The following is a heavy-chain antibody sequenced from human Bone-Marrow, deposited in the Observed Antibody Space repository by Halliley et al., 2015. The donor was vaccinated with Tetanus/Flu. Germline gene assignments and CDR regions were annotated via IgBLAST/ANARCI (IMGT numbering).Heavy chain of an antibody. J-gene: IGHJ6*02. CDR2: IYYSGNT. CDR3: ARVGDSGFGAHSYGLDG. D-gene: IGHD3-16*01. CDR1: GGSINRSSYY. Sequence: TLSLTCIVSGGSINRSSYYWAWFRQPPGKGLEWIGSIYYSGNTYYNPSLRSRVTISLDKAKNLFSLNLTSATAADTALYYCARVGDSGFGAHSYGLDGWGQGTMVTVSS. V-gene: IGHV4-39*07.